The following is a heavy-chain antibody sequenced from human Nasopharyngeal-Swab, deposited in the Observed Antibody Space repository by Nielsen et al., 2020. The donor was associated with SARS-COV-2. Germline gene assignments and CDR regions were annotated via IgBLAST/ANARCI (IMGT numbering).Heavy chain of an antibody. Sequence: SLKISCGASGFTFDDYAMHWVRQAPGKGLEWVSGISWNSGSIDYADSVKGRFTISRDNAKNSLYLLMNSLRAEDTALYYCAKDMSGGWRPSWYFDYWGQGTLVTVSS. CDR1: GFTFDDYA. CDR2: ISWNSGSI. CDR3: AKDMSGGWRPSWYFDY. V-gene: IGHV3-9*01. D-gene: IGHD6-19*01. J-gene: IGHJ4*02.